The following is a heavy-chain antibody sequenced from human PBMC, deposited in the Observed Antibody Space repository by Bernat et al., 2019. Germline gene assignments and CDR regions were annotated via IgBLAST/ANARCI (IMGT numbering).Heavy chain of an antibody. Sequence: VQLLESGGGLVQPGGSLRLSCVASEFTFSYYAMSWVRQAPGKGLEWVSAIGDSATSTYYADSLKGRFTVSRDNSKSTLYLQMNSLRAEDTAVYYCAKDREATTGYFDLWGRGTLVTVSS. CDR2: IGDSATST. CDR3: AKDREATTGYFDL. CDR1: EFTFSYYA. V-gene: IGHV3-23*01. D-gene: IGHD4-11*01. J-gene: IGHJ2*01.